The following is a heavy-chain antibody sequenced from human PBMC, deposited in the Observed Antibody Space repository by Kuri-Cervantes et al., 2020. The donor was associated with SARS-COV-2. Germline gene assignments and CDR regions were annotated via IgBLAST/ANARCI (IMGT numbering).Heavy chain of an antibody. CDR2: ISSSGSTI. Sequence: GESLKISCAASGFTFSDYYMSWIRQAPGKGLEWVSYISSSGSTIYYADSVKGRFTISRDNAKNSLYLQMNSLRAEDTAVYYCAHLEGYYDSSGYYDYWGQGTLVTVSS. D-gene: IGHD3-22*01. J-gene: IGHJ4*02. CDR3: AHLEGYYDSSGYYDY. V-gene: IGHV3-11*01. CDR1: GFTFSDYY.